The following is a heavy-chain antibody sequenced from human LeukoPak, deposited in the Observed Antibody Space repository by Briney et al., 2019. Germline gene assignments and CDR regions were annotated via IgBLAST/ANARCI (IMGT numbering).Heavy chain of an antibody. J-gene: IGHJ4*02. Sequence: ASVKVSFKCSVGTFSSYAISWVRQAPAQGLEWMGGIIPIFGTANYAQKFQGRVTITTDESTSTAYMELRSLRSEDTGVYYCARDKIVGIAVAGTFFDYWGQGNLVTVSS. V-gene: IGHV1-69*05. CDR1: VGTFSSYA. D-gene: IGHD6-19*01. CDR2: IIPIFGTA. CDR3: ARDKIVGIAVAGTFFDY.